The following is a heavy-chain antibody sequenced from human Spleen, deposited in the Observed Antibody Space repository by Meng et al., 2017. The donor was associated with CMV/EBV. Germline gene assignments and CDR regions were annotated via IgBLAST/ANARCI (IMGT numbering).Heavy chain of an antibody. V-gene: IGHV4-38-2*01. CDR2: LSYGGSI. CDR3: AKIFPSDYYRYSMDV. J-gene: IGHJ6*02. CDR1: GFTFSSYA. D-gene: IGHD3-3*01. Sequence: ESLKISCAASGFTFSSYAMSWVRQAPGKGLEWIGSLSYGGSIYYNSSLKSRVTISVDMSRNQLTLRLTSVTAADTAVYYCAKIFPSDYYRYSMDVWGQGTTVTVSS.